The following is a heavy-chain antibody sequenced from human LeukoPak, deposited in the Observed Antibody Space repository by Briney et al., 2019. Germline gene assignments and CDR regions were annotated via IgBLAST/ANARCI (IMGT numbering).Heavy chain of an antibody. CDR2: INHSGSN. Sequence: SETLSLTCAVYGVSFSGYYWSWLRQPPGKGPEWFGEINHSGSNNYNPSLKSRVTISVDTSKNQFSLKLSSVTAADSAVYYCARGTQADYGDLYYFDYWGQGTLVTVSS. J-gene: IGHJ4*02. CDR1: GVSFSGYY. V-gene: IGHV4-34*01. CDR3: ARGTQADYGDLYYFDY. D-gene: IGHD4-17*01.